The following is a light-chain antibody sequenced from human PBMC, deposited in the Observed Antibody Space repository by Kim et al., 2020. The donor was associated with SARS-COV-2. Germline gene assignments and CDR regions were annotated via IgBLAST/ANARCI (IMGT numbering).Light chain of an antibody. Sequence: DIQMTQSPSSLSASVGDRVTITCRTSQSISSHLNWYHQKPGRAPKLLIYAASTLQGGVPSRFSGSGSETDFTLTISSLQPEDFGTYFCQQSYITPFTFRPGTKVDIK. CDR3: QQSYITPFT. V-gene: IGKV1-39*01. J-gene: IGKJ3*01. CDR2: AAS. CDR1: QSISSH.